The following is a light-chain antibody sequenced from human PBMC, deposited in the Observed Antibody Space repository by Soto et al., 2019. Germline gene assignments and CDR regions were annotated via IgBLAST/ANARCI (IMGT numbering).Light chain of an antibody. CDR3: QQYYSTRLT. J-gene: IGKJ4*01. CDR2: WAS. Sequence: DIVMTQSPDSLAVSLGERATINCKSSQRVLYSSNNKNYLAWYQQKPGQPPKLLIYWASTRESGVPDRFSGSGAGTDFTITISSLQAEDVAVYYCQQYYSTRLTFGGGTKVEIK. CDR1: QRVLYSSNNKNY. V-gene: IGKV4-1*01.